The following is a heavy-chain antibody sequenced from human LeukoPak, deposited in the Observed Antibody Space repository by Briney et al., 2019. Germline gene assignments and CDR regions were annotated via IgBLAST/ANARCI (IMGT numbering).Heavy chain of an antibody. D-gene: IGHD2-15*01. Sequence: HAGGSLRLSCAASRSTVSSNHMNWVRQAPGKGLEWVSVIYSDGSTQYADSVKGRFTITKDNYKNTLYLQMNSLRDEDTAMYYCARRYQVSWYFDLWGRGTLVTVSS. J-gene: IGHJ2*01. CDR3: ARRYQVSWYFDL. V-gene: IGHV3-66*01. CDR2: IYSDGST. CDR1: RSTVSSNH.